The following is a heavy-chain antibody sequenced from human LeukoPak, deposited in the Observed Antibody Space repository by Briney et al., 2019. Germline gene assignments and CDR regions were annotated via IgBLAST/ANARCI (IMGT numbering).Heavy chain of an antibody. CDR1: GGTSSSYA. D-gene: IGHD5-24*01. CDR3: ARHLARDGYNSLRY. V-gene: IGHV1-69*01. J-gene: IGHJ4*02. CDR2: IIPIFGTA. Sequence: SVKVSCKASGGTSSSYAISWVRQAPGQGLEWMGGIIPIFGTANYAQKFQGRVTITADESTSTAYMELSSLRSEDTAVYYCARHLARDGYNSLRYWGQGTLVTVSS.